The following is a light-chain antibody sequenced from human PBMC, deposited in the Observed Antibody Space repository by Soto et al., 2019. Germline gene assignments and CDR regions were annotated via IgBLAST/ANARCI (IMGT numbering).Light chain of an antibody. CDR2: GSS. Sequence: EVVLTQSPGTLSLSPGERATLSCRASQSVSNNYFAWYQQKPGQAPRLLIFGSSDRATGIPDRFSGSGSGTDFTLTISRLEPEDCAVYYCQQHGSSPPYTFGQGTKLEIK. J-gene: IGKJ2*01. V-gene: IGKV3-20*01. CDR1: QSVSNNY. CDR3: QQHGSSPPYT.